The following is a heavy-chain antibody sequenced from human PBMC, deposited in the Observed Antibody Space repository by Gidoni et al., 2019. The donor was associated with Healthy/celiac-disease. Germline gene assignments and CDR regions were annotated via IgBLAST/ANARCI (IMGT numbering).Heavy chain of an antibody. CDR3: ARDPPAIVGATYYFDY. D-gene: IGHD1-26*01. J-gene: IGHJ4*02. Sequence: QVQLVQSGAEVKKPGASVKVSCTASGYTFTSYYMHWVRKAPGQGLEWMGIINPSGGSTSYAQKFQGRVTMTRDTSTSTVYMELSSLRSEDTAVYYCARDPPAIVGATYYFDYWGQGTLVTVSS. V-gene: IGHV1-46*03. CDR2: INPSGGST. CDR1: GYTFTSYY.